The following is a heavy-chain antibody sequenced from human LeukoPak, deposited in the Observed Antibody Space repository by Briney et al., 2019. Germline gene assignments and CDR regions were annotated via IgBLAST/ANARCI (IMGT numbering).Heavy chain of an antibody. CDR2: IKSKTDGGTT. CDR1: GFTFSNAW. D-gene: IGHD6-19*01. CDR3: ARAGGLAVAITDY. J-gene: IGHJ4*02. V-gene: IGHV3-15*01. Sequence: GGSLRLSCAASGFTFSNAWMSWVRQAPGKGLEWVGRIKSKTDGGTTDYAAPVKGRFTISRDDSKNTLYLQMNSLKTEDTAVYYCARAGGLAVAITDYWGQGTLVTVSS.